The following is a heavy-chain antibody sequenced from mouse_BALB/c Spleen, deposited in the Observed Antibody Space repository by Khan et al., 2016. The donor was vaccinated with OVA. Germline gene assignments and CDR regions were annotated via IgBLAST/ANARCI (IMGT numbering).Heavy chain of an antibody. CDR1: CFSLTNYG. V-gene: IGHV2-6-1*01. CDR3: ARQPYYHYNIMDY. CDR2: IWNDGNT. J-gene: IGHJ4*01. Sequence: QVQLKQSGPVLVAPSQSLSITCTISCFSLTNYGVHWVRQPPGKGLEWLVVIWNDGNTAYNSALKSRLTISKDNSKSQVFLKMNSLQTDDTAMYFCARQPYYHYNIMDYWGQGTSVTVSS. D-gene: IGHD2-10*01.